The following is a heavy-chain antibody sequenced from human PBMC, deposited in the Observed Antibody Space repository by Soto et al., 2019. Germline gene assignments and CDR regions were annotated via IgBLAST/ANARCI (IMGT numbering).Heavy chain of an antibody. Sequence: SVKVSCKASGGTFSSYAISLVRQASGQGLEWMGGIIPIFGTANYAQKFQGRVTITADESTSTAYMELSSLRSEDTAVYYCARGYSSGFGAFDIWGQGTMVTVSS. CDR2: IIPIFGTA. CDR1: GGTFSSYA. V-gene: IGHV1-69*13. J-gene: IGHJ3*02. D-gene: IGHD6-19*01. CDR3: ARGYSSGFGAFDI.